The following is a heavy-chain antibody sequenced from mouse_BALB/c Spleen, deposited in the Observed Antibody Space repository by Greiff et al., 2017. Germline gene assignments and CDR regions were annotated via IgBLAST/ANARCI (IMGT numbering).Heavy chain of an antibody. CDR1: GFTFTDYY. J-gene: IGHJ1*01. CDR2: IRNKANGYTT. CDR3: ARDPYWDWYFDV. Sequence: EVQGVESGGGLVQPGGSLRLSCATSGFTFTDYYMSWVRQPPGKALEWLGFIRNKANGYTTEYSASVKGRFTISRDNSQSILYLQMNTLRAEDSATYYCARDPYWDWYFDVWGAGTTVTVSS. V-gene: IGHV7-3*02. D-gene: IGHD2-10*01.